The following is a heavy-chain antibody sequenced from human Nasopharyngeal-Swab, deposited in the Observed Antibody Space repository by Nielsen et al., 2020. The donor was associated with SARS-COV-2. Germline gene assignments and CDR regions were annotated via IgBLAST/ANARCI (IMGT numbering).Heavy chain of an antibody. CDR2: IVVGSGNT. Sequence: SVKVSCKASGFTFTSSAMQWVRQARGQRHEWIGWIVVGSGNTNYAQKFQERVTITRDMSTSTAYMELSSLRSEDTAVYYCAAAYYDILTGLDYYYYYGMDVWGQGTTVTISS. J-gene: IGHJ6*02. D-gene: IGHD3-9*01. CDR3: AAAYYDILTGLDYYYYYGMDV. CDR1: GFTFTSSA. V-gene: IGHV1-58*02.